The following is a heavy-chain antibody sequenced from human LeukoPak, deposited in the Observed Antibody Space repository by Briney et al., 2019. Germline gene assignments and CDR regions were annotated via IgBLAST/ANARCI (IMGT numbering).Heavy chain of an antibody. CDR1: GLTFRSYW. CDR3: ARETGIVGATAAYGYYFDY. V-gene: IGHV3-74*01. Sequence: GGSLRLSCAASGLTFRSYWTHWVRQAPGKGLVWVSRINSDGSSTNYADSVKGRSTISRDNAKNTLYLRMNSLRAEDTAVYFCARETGIVGATAAYGYYFDYWGPGTLVTVSS. CDR2: INSDGSST. J-gene: IGHJ4*02. D-gene: IGHD1-26*01.